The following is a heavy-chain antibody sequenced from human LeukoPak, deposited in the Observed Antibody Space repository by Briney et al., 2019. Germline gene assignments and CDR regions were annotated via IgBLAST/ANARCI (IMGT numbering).Heavy chain of an antibody. CDR3: ANYYDSSGSFDP. CDR1: GGSISSYY. Sequence: KTSETLSLTCTVSGGSISSYYWSWIRQPPGKGLEWIGYIYYIGSTNYNPSLKSRVSISVDTSKNQFSLKLSSVTAADTAVYYCANYYDSSGSFDPWGQGTLVTVSS. D-gene: IGHD3-22*01. CDR2: IYYIGST. V-gene: IGHV4-59*01. J-gene: IGHJ5*02.